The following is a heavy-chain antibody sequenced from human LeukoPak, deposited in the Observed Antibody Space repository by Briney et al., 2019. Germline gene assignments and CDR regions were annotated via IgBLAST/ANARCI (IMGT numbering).Heavy chain of an antibody. CDR2: ISSSSSYI. CDR3: AGDLAAAATLY. J-gene: IGHJ4*02. D-gene: IGHD6-13*01. V-gene: IGHV3-21*01. CDR1: GFTFSSYS. Sequence: PGGSLRLSCAASGFTFSSYSMNWVRQAPGKGLEWVSSISSSSSYIYYADSVKGRFTISRDNAKNSLYLQMNSLRAEDTAVYYCAGDLAAAATLYWGQGTLVTVSS.